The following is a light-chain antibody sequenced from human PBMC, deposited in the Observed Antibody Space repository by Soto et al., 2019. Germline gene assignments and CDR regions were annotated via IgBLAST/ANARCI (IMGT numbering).Light chain of an antibody. CDR2: SNN. Sequence: QSVLTQPPSASGTPGQRVTISCSGRSSNIGSNTVNRYQQLPGTAPKLLIYSNNQRPSGVPDRFSGSKSGTSASLAISGLQSEDEAEYYCAALDDGLKGVFGGGTKLTVL. V-gene: IGLV1-44*01. J-gene: IGLJ3*02. CDR3: AALDDGLKGV. CDR1: SSNIGSNT.